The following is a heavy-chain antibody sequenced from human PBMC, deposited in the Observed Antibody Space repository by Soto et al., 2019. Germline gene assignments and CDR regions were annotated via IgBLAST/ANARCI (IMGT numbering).Heavy chain of an antibody. D-gene: IGHD2-2*01. CDR2: IYTAGGT. V-gene: IGHV3-53*02. Sequence: EVQLVETGGGVIQPGGSLRLSCAASGFTVSNTYMTWVRQPPGKGLECVSVIYTAGGTNDADSVKRRFIIARDNSKNTLYLQTNTLRAEHTAVYYCARALPVAKGGFDPWGQGTLVTVSS. CDR3: ARALPVAKGGFDP. CDR1: GFTVSNTY. J-gene: IGHJ5*02.